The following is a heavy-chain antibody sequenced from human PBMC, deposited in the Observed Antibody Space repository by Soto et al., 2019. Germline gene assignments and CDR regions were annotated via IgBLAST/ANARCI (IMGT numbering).Heavy chain of an antibody. V-gene: IGHV1-69*13. D-gene: IGHD2-15*01. CDR2: IIPIFGTA. J-gene: IGHJ6*02. Sequence: ASVKVSCKASGGTFSSYAISWVRQAPGQGLAWMGGIIPIFGTANYAQKFQGRVTITADESTSTAHMELSSLRSEDTAVYYCASTSHGYCSGGSCYSPGTYYYYGMDVWGQGTTVTVSS. CDR1: GGTFSSYA. CDR3: ASTSHGYCSGGSCYSPGTYYYYGMDV.